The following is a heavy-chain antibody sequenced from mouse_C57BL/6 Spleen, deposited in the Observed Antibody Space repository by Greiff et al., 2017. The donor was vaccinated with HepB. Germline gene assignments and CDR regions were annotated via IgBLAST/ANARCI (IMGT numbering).Heavy chain of an antibody. D-gene: IGHD1-1*01. CDR3: ARRGYYYGSWFAD. J-gene: IGHJ3*01. CDR1: GYSFTGYY. Sequence: EVQLQQSGPELVKPGASVKISCKASGYSFTGYYMNWVKQSPEKSLAWIGEITPSTGGTTYNQKFKAKATLTVDKSSSTAYMQLKSLTSEDSAVYYGARRGYYYGSWFADWGQGTLVTGAA. CDR2: ITPSTGGT. V-gene: IGHV1-42*01.